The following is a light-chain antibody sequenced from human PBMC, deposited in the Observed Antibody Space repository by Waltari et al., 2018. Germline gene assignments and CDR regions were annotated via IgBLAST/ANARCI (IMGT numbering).Light chain of an antibody. V-gene: IGKV1-5*03. J-gene: IGKJ1*01. CDR2: QSS. CDR1: QSITKW. CDR3: QQYDNYWT. Sequence: DIKMTQSPSTLSASVGDRVTIPCPASQSITKWVAWYQQKPGKAPNHLTYQSSNLESGVPSMFSGSGSGTEFTLTISSLQPDDFATYYCQQYDNYWTFGQGTKVEIK.